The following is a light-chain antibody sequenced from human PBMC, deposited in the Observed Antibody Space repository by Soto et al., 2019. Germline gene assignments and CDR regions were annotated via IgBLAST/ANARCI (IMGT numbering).Light chain of an antibody. V-gene: IGKV3-15*01. J-gene: IGKJ2*01. CDR3: QQYDNWPPTYT. CDR1: QSISSN. Sequence: EIVMTQSSATLSMSPGERATLSCRASQSISSNLAWYQQKPGQAPRLLIYGASNRATGIPARFSGGGSETEFTLTISSLQSEDFAVYYCQQYDNWPPTYTFGQGTKLEIK. CDR2: GAS.